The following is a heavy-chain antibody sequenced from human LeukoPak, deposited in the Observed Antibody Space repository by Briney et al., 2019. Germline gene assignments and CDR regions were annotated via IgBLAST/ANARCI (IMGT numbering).Heavy chain of an antibody. CDR2: IYYTGST. V-gene: IGHV4-39*01. CDR1: GASISGGTYY. CDR3: ARRGGSGRAFDY. D-gene: IGHD1-26*01. J-gene: IGHJ4*02. Sequence: PSETLSLTCSVSGASISGGTYYWGWIRQPPGKGLEWIGSIYYTGSTYDNPPLKSRVTISVDTSENQFSLKLSSVTAADTAVYYCARRGGSGRAFDYWGQGTLVTVSS.